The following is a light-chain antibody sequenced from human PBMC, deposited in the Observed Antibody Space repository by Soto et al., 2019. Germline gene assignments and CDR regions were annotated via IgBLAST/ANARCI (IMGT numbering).Light chain of an antibody. CDR3: QQYENFSPT. Sequence: QMIQSPSTLSASVGDRVTITCRASQSIDTWLAWYQQKPGKAPRLLIYDASDLESGVPSRFSGSGSGTEFTLTINGLQTDDIATYYCQQYENFSPTFGPGTKVAIK. CDR2: DAS. V-gene: IGKV1-5*01. J-gene: IGKJ3*01. CDR1: QSIDTW.